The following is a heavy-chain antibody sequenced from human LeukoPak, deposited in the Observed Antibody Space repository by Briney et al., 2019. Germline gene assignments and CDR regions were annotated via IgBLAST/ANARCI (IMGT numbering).Heavy chain of an antibody. CDR3: AKNKGVPGPRPNYFDY. D-gene: IGHD2-2*01. J-gene: IGHJ4*02. CDR1: GFTFSSYE. Sequence: GGSLRLSCAASGFTFSSYEMNWVRQAPGKGLEWVSGISNSGEITFYADSVKGRFTISRDNSKNTLHLQMVSLRAEDSALYYCAKNKGVPGPRPNYFDYWGQGTLVTVSS. V-gene: IGHV3-23*01. CDR2: ISNSGEIT.